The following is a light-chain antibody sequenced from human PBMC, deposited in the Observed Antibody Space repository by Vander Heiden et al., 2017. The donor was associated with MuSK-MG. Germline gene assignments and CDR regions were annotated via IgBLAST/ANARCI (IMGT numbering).Light chain of an antibody. CDR2: KGP. CDR3: RVGKPWPST. J-gene: IGKJ1*01. Sequence: DVVMTQSPLSLPVTLGQPASISCRSSQSLVYSDGNTYLNWFQQRPGQSPRRLIYKGPNRDSGVPDRFSGRGSGTDFTLKISMVDAEDVGVYYCRVGKPWPSTFGQGTKVEIK. CDR1: QSLVYSDGNTY. V-gene: IGKV2-30*01.